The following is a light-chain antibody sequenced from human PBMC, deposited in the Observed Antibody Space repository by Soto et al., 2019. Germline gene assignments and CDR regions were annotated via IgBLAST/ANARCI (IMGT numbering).Light chain of an antibody. Sequence: QSVLTQPPSVSGAPGQRVTISCTGSSSNLGANYDVHWYQQFPGTVPKLLIYGNNHRPSGVPDRFSGSKSGASASLAITGLQAEDEADYYCQSFDSSLSGSVFGGGTKLTVL. J-gene: IGLJ2*01. CDR3: QSFDSSLSGSV. V-gene: IGLV1-40*01. CDR2: GNN. CDR1: SSNLGANYD.